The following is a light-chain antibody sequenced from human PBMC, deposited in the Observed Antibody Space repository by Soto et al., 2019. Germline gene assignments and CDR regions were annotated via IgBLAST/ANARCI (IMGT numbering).Light chain of an antibody. Sequence: QSALTQPASVSGSPGQSITISCTGTNSDVGGYNYVSWYQQRPGKAPKLIISEVSARPSGVSNRFSGSKSGNTASLTNSGLQAEDAADYFCSSYTSRSTLVFGVGTKVTVL. J-gene: IGLJ3*02. CDR2: EVS. V-gene: IGLV2-14*01. CDR3: SSYTSRSTLV. CDR1: NSDVGGYNY.